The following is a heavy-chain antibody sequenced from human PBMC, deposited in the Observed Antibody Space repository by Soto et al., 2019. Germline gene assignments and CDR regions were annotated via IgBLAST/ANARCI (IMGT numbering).Heavy chain of an antibody. CDR2: IWDDVSHK. V-gene: IGHV3-33*01. J-gene: IGHJ3*02. D-gene: IGHD5-12*01. CDR1: GFTFSSYG. CDR3: ARDVGPLRLGMVQDAFDI. Sequence: QVQLVESGGGVVQPGRSLRLSCAASGFTFSSYGMHWVLQASGKGLEWVAVIWDDVSHKYYADSVKGRFNISRDNSKNTLYLQMNSLRAEDTAVYYCARDVGPLRLGMVQDAFDILGQGTMVTVSS.